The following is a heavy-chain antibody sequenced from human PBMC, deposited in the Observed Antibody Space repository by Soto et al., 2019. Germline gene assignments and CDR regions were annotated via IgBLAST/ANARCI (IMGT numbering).Heavy chain of an antibody. CDR1: GFTFSSYC. J-gene: IGHJ5*02. Sequence: QVQLVESGGGVVQPGRSLRLSCAASGFTFSSYCMHWVRQAPGKGLEWVAVIWYDGSNNYYADFVKGRFNISRDNSKKTLYLQMNSLRVEDSAVYCCARDRHSSSWYDHWGQGTLVTVSS. CDR2: IWYDGSNN. D-gene: IGHD6-13*01. V-gene: IGHV3-33*01. CDR3: ARDRHSSSWYDH.